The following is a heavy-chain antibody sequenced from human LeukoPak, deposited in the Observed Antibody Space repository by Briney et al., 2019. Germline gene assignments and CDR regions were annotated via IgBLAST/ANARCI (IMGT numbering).Heavy chain of an antibody. CDR2: LSVSGVRP. D-gene: IGHD4-17*01. CDR3: TKDPNGDYVGAFDP. CDR1: GFTFTSYA. Sequence: GGSLRLSCAASGFTFTSYAMTWVRQAPGKGLEWVSSLSVSGVRPHYADSVRGRFTISRDNSQNTLYLQMNSLRAEDTAVYYCTKDPNGDYVGAFDPWGQGTLVTVSS. J-gene: IGHJ5*02. V-gene: IGHV3-23*01.